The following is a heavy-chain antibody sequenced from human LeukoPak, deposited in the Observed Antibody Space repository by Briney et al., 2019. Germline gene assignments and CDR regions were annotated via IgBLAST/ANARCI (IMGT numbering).Heavy chain of an antibody. CDR1: GFTLSSFG. Sequence: GRSLRLSCAASGFTLSSFGMVWVRQAPGKGLEWVTLMWYDGRNKYYADSVKGRFTISRDNSKNTVYLQMNSLRGEDTAVYYCARVGDMEAFDIWGQGTMVTVSS. D-gene: IGHD3-16*01. V-gene: IGHV3-33*01. J-gene: IGHJ3*02. CDR3: ARVGDMEAFDI. CDR2: MWYDGRNK.